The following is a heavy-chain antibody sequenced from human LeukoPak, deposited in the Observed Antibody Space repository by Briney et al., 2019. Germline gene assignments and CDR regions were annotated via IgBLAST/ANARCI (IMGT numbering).Heavy chain of an antibody. D-gene: IGHD3-3*01. J-gene: IGHJ6*02. CDR1: GYTFTSNG. CDR3: ARVSGPNDYDFWSGEESGMDV. V-gene: IGHV1-8*01. CDR2: MNANSGNR. Sequence: ASVTVSCTSSGYTFTSNGINWLRQATGQGLEWMGGMNANSGNRGYTQNIQDRVTINRKTSISTANMELKSLRSEDTAVYYCARVSGPNDYDFWSGEESGMDVWGQGPTVTVSS.